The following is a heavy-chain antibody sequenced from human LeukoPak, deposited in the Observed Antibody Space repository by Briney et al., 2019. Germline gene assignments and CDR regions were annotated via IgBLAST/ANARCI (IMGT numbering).Heavy chain of an antibody. V-gene: IGHV4-59*01. CDR2: IYSSGST. J-gene: IGHJ6*02. D-gene: IGHD5-18*01. CDR3: ASRLVDTYYYYGLDV. Sequence: PSETLSLTCTVSGGSISSYYWSWIRQPPGKGLEWIGYIYSSGSTDYNPSLKSRVTISVDTSKNQFSLNLTSVTAADTAVYYCASRLVDTYYYYGLDVWGQGTTVTVSS. CDR1: GGSISSYY.